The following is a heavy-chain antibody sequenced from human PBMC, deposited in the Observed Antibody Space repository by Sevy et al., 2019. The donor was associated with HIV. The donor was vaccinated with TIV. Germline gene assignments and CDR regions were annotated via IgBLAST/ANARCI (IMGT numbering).Heavy chain of an antibody. CDR1: GFTFSSYW. J-gene: IGHJ1*01. V-gene: IGHV3-7*01. CDR3: ARDLGPMVGRTRGATGTAEYFQH. Sequence: GGSLRLSCAASGFTFSSYWMSWVRQAPGKGLEWVANIKQDGSEKYYVDSVKGRFTISRDNAKNSLYLQMNSLRAEDTAVYYRARDLGPMVGRTRGATGTAEYFQHWGQGTLVTVSS. CDR2: IKQDGSEK. D-gene: IGHD1-26*01.